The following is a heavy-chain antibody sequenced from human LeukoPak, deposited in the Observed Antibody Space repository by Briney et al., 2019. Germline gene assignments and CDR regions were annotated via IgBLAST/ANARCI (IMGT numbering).Heavy chain of an antibody. D-gene: IGHD3-22*01. Sequence: SETLSLTCIVSGGSISGYYWNWIRQSARKGLEWIGRIYSSGSTNYNPSLESRVTMSVETSKNQLSLKLSSVTAADTAVYYCARGKYDTSGYYQQFDFWGQGTLVTVSS. V-gene: IGHV4-4*07. J-gene: IGHJ4*02. CDR3: ARGKYDTSGYYQQFDF. CDR1: GGSISGYY. CDR2: IYSSGST.